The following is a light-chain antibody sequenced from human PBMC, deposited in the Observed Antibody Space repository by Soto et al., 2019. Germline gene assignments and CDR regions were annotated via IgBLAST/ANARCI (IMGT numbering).Light chain of an antibody. CDR2: DAS. J-gene: IGKJ4*01. CDR1: QSVSKY. CDR3: QQRSNWPHIT. V-gene: IGKV3-11*01. Sequence: EIVLTQSPATLSLSPGERATLSCRASQSVSKYLAWYQQKPGQAPRLLIHDASSRATGIPARFSGSGSGTDFTLNISSLEPEDFVVYYCQQRSNWPHITFGGGTKVAIK.